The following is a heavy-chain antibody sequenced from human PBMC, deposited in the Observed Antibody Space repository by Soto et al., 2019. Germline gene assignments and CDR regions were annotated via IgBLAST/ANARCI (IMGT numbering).Heavy chain of an antibody. CDR1: GYTFTAYY. D-gene: IGHD3-22*01. CDR3: ARGDFDRSGNYNAGWFAP. CDR2: INPNSGGT. J-gene: IGHJ5*02. V-gene: IGHV1-2*02. Sequence: QVQLVQSGAEVKKPGASVKVSCKASGYTFTAYYMHWLRQAHGQGLEWMGWINPNSGGTNYAQRFQGRVTVTNDTSISTTYMELSSLGSDDTAVYYCARGDFDRSGNYNAGWFAPWGQGTLVTVSS.